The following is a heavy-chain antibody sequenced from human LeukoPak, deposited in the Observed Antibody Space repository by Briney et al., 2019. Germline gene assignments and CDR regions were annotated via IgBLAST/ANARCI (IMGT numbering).Heavy chain of an antibody. CDR2: MNPNSGNT. CDR3: ARYYYGSGSYSYYYYMDV. J-gene: IGHJ6*03. D-gene: IGHD3-10*01. Sequence: ASVTVSCKASGYTFTSYDINWVRQATGQGLEWMGWMNPNSGNTGYAQKFQGRVTMTRNTSISTAYMELSSLRSEDTAVYYCARYYYGSGSYSYYYYMDVWGKGTTVTASS. V-gene: IGHV1-8*01. CDR1: GYTFTSYD.